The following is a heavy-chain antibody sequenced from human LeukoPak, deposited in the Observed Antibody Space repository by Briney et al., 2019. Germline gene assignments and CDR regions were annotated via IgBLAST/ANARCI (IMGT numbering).Heavy chain of an antibody. J-gene: IGHJ4*02. V-gene: IGHV4-34*01. CDR2: INHSGST. CDR1: GGSFGGYY. D-gene: IGHD5-18*01. Sequence: SETLSLTCAVYGGSFGGYYWNWIRQPPGKGLEWIGEINHSGSTNYNPSLKSRVTISVDTSKNQFSLKLSSVTAADTAVYYCARDVDTAMGGTYWGQGTLVTVSS. CDR3: ARDVDTAMGGTY.